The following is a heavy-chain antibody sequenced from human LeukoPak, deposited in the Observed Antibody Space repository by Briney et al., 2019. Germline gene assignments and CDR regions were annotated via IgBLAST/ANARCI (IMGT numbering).Heavy chain of an antibody. CDR2: IIPMFGTA. CDR3: ARDGKITIFGVVINNWFDP. CDR1: GGTFSSYA. V-gene: IGHV1-69*13. J-gene: IGHJ5*02. Sequence: GASVKVSYKASGGTFSSYAISWVRQAPGQGLEWMVGIIPMFGTANYAQQFQGRVTITADESTSTAHMELSSLRSEDTAVYYCARDGKITIFGVVINNWFDPWGQGTLVTVSS. D-gene: IGHD3-3*01.